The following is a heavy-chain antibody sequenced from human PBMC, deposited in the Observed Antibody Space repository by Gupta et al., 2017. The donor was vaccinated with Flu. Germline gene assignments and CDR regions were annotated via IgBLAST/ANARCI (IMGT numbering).Heavy chain of an antibody. D-gene: IGHD2-15*01. CDR2: ISSGRRTI. CDR3: ARDRTETCSNYGLDV. CDR1: GFTFSDYY. V-gene: IGHV3-11*01. J-gene: IGHJ6*02. Sequence: QVQLVESGGGLVKPGGSLRLSCAASGFTFSDYYMIWFRQAPGKGLEWVSYISSGRRTINYADSVKGRFTISRDDAKGSLHLQMNSLRVDDTAVYYCARDRTETCSNYGLDVWGQGTTVTVSS.